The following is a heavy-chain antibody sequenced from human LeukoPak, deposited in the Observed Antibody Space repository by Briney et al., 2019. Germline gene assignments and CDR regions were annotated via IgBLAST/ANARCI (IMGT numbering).Heavy chain of an antibody. CDR1: GDTFTGYY. D-gene: IGHD4-17*01. V-gene: IGHV1-2*02. J-gene: IGHJ4*02. Sequence: GASVKVSCKASGDTFTGYYIHWVRQAPGQGLECMGWINPNSGGTNYAQKFQGRVSMTRDRSISTAYMELNRLRFGDTAVYYCARSYQYGDYGIDYWGQGTLVTVSS. CDR2: INPNSGGT. CDR3: ARSYQYGDYGIDY.